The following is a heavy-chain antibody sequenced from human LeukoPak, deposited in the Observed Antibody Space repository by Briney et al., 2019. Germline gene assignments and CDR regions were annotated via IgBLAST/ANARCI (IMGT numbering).Heavy chain of an antibody. CDR1: GFTFNNAW. J-gene: IGHJ4*02. CDR2: IKSKTDGGTT. V-gene: IGHV3-15*01. D-gene: IGHD2-2*01. CDR3: TTDWEIWDIVVVPAATGSDY. Sequence: GGSLRLSCAASGFTFNNAWMSWVRQAPGKGLEWVSRIKSKTDGGTTDYAAPVKGRFTNSRDDSKNTLYLQMNSLKTEDTAVYCCTTDWEIWDIVVVPAATGSDYWGQGTLVTVSS.